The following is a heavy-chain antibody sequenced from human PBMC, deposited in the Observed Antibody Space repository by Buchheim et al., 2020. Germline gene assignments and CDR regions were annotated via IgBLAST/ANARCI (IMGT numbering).Heavy chain of an antibody. CDR3: VREGLISNYAMDV. D-gene: IGHD2-8*01. CDR2: INSAGTGT. CDR1: GFTFSSYW. Sequence: EVQLVESGGGLVQPGGSLRLSCAASGFTFSSYWMHWVRQVPGKGLMWVARINSAGTGTMSADSVKGRFTMSRDNARKTLYLEMNSLRADDTAVYYCVREGLISNYAMDVWGRGTT. V-gene: IGHV3-74*03. J-gene: IGHJ6*02.